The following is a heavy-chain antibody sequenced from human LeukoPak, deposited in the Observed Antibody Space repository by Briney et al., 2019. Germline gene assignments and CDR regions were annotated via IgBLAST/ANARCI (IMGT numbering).Heavy chain of an antibody. CDR2: IYYSGST. D-gene: IGHD5-18*01. Sequence: PSETLSLTCTVSAGSISSSSYYWGWIRQPPGKGLEWIGSIYYSGSTHYNPSLKSRVTISVDTSKNQFSLKLSSVTAADTAVYYCARSGYSYAFDIWGQGTMVTVSS. V-gene: IGHV4-39*07. CDR1: AGSISSSSYY. CDR3: ARSGYSYAFDI. J-gene: IGHJ3*02.